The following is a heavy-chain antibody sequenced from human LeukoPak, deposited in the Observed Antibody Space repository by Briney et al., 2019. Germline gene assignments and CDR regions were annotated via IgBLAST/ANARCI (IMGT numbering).Heavy chain of an antibody. D-gene: IGHD3-3*01. CDR1: GFTFSSYS. CDR2: ISSSSSYI. V-gene: IGHV3-21*01. J-gene: IGHJ4*02. Sequence: GGSLRLSCAASGFTFSSYSMNWVRQAPGKGLEWVSSISSSSSYIYYADSVKGRFTISRDNSKNTLYLQMNSLRAEDTAVYYCARDVLRFRYYFDYWGQGTLVTVSS. CDR3: ARDVLRFRYYFDY.